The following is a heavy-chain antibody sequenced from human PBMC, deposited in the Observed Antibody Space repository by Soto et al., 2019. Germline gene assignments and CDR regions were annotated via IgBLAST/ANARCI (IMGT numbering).Heavy chain of an antibody. D-gene: IGHD4-17*01. J-gene: IGHJ3*01. V-gene: IGHV3-23*01. CDR2: LTGTGGDT. CDR3: ATYSVYGGNPRNAFDV. Sequence: EVQLLESGGGLVQPGGSLRLSCAASGFTFNSYAMSWVRQVPGKGLEWVSSLTGTGGDTYYAASVSGRFIISRDNSENTLFLQGNSLRVDDTAVYFCATYSVYGGNPRNAFDVWGQGTFITVSP. CDR1: GFTFNSYA.